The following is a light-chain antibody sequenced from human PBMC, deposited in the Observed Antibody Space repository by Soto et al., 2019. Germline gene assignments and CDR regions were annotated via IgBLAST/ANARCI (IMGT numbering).Light chain of an antibody. Sequence: QSVLTQPPSVSGAPGQRVTISCTGSSSNIGAGYDVHWYQQLPGTAPKLLIYGNSNRPSGVPDRFSGSNSGTSASLAITGLQAEDEADYYCQSYDSSPYVVFGGGTKLTVL. CDR1: SSNIGAGYD. CDR2: GNS. J-gene: IGLJ2*01. CDR3: QSYDSSPYVV. V-gene: IGLV1-40*01.